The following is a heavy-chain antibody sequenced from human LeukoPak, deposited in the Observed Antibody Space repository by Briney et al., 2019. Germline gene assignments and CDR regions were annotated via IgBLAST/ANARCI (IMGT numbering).Heavy chain of an antibody. J-gene: IGHJ5*02. CDR2: IYYSGST. CDR3: AREGTAGTNLNWFDP. CDR1: GGSISSYY. Sequence: RTSETLSLTCTVSGGSISSYYWSWIRQPPGKGLEWIGYIYYSGSTNYNPSLKSRDTISVDTSKNQFSLKLSSVTAADTAVYYCAREGTAGTNLNWFDPWGQGTLVTVSS. D-gene: IGHD1-1*01. V-gene: IGHV4-59*01.